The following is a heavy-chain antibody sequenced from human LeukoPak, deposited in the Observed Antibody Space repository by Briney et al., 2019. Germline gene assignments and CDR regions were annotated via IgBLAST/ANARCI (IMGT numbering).Heavy chain of an antibody. CDR1: GFIFSNYK. CDR3: ARVVGATDRRTY. CDR2: ISGSSSKI. Sequence: PGGSLRLSCTASGFIFSNYKMNWVRQAPGKGLEWVSFISGSSSKIYYADSVKGRFTISRDNAKNSLFLQMNSLEAEDTAVYYCARVVGATDRRTYWGQGTLVTVS. V-gene: IGHV3-21*01. J-gene: IGHJ4*02. D-gene: IGHD1-26*01.